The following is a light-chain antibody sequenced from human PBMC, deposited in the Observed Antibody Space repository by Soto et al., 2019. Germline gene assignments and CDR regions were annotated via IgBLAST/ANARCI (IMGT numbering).Light chain of an antibody. V-gene: IGKV1-5*01. CDR1: QSISSW. CDR3: QQYRT. CDR2: DAS. J-gene: IGKJ2*01. Sequence: DIQMTHSPSTLSASVGDRVTITCRASQSISSWLAWYQQKPGKAPKLLIYDASSLESGVPSRFSGSGSGTEFTLTISSLQPDDFATYYCQQYRTFGQGTKLEIK.